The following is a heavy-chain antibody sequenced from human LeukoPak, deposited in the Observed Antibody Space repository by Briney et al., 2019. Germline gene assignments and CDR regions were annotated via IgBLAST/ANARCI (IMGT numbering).Heavy chain of an antibody. CDR1: GYSISSGYH. V-gene: IGHV4-38-2*02. CDR3: ARENWVFGY. J-gene: IGHJ4*02. CDR2: VYRSGTT. D-gene: IGHD3-16*01. Sequence: PSETLSLTCVVSGYSISSGYHWGWIRQPPGKGLEWIGTVYRSGTTYYDPSLESRVTISVDTSNNEISLKVRSVTAADTAIYYCARENWVFGYWGQGILVTVSS.